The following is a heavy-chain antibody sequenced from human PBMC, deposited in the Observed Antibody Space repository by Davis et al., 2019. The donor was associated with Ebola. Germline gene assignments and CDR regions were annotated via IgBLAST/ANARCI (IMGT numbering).Heavy chain of an antibody. V-gene: IGHV5-51*01. CDR1: GYTFTTYW. CDR2: IYPGDSDT. J-gene: IGHJ4*02. Sequence: WESPMISRKGSGYTFTTYWIGCVRQMPGKGLEWMGIIYPGDSDTRYSPSFQGQVTISADKSISTAYLHWSSLKASDTAIYYCARRGGWSGAFLDYWGQGTLVTVSS. CDR3: ARRGGWSGAFLDY. D-gene: IGHD3-3*02.